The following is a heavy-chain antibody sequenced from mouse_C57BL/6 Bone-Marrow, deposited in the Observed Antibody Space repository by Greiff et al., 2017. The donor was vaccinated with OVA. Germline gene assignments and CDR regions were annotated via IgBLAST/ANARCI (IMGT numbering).Heavy chain of an antibody. CDR1: GYTFTSYG. CDR2: IYPRSGNT. V-gene: IGHV1-81*01. CDR3: ARGGGYPYFDV. J-gene: IGHJ1*03. D-gene: IGHD2-2*01. Sequence: VKLQQSGAELARPGASVKLSCKASGYTFTSYGISWVKQRTGQGLEWIGEIYPRSGNTYYNEKFKGKATLTADKSSSTAYMELRSLTSEDSAVDFCARGGGYPYFDVWGTGTTVTVSS.